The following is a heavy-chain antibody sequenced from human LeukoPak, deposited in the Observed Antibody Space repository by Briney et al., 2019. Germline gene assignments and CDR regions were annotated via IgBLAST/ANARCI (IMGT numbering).Heavy chain of an antibody. CDR1: GFTVSSNY. Sequence: PGGSLRLSCAASGFTVSSNYMSWVRQAPGKGLEWVSVIYSGGSTYYADSVKGRFTISRDNSKNTLYLQMNSLKTEDTAVYYCTTETAVVVVAASNWFDPWGQGTLVTVSS. J-gene: IGHJ5*02. CDR2: IYSGGST. CDR3: TTETAVVVVAASNWFDP. D-gene: IGHD2-15*01. V-gene: IGHV3-53*01.